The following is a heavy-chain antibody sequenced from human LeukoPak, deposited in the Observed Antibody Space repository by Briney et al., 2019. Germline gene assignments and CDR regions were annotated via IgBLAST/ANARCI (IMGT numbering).Heavy chain of an antibody. D-gene: IGHD3-10*01. Sequence: GGSLRLSCAASGFTFSGSAMHWVRQASGKGLEWVGRIRSKANSYATAYAASVKGRSTISRDDSKNTAYLQMNSLKTEDTAVYYCTSWTVLLWFGEFGMDVWGKGTTVTVSS. CDR1: GFTFSGSA. V-gene: IGHV3-73*01. CDR2: IRSKANSYAT. J-gene: IGHJ6*04. CDR3: TSWTVLLWFGEFGMDV.